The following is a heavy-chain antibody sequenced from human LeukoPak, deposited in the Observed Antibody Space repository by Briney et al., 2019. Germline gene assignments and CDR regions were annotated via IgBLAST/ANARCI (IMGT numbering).Heavy chain of an antibody. J-gene: IGHJ4*02. CDR3: AKGGLGKQWLLDY. D-gene: IGHD6-19*01. Sequence: PGGSLRLSGAPSGFTFDDYAMHWVRHPPGKGLGWVSGISRNSGSIGYADSVKGRFTITRDNAKNSLYLQMNSLRAEDTAWYYCAKGGLGKQWLLDYWGQGTLVTVSS. CDR1: GFTFDDYA. V-gene: IGHV3-9*01. CDR2: ISRNSGSI.